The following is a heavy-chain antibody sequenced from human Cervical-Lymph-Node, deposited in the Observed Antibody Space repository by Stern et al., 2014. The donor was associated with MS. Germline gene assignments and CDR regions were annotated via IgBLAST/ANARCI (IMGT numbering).Heavy chain of an antibody. D-gene: IGHD3-3*01. J-gene: IGHJ4*02. CDR2: ISYSGNT. Sequence: EQLVESGPGLVKPSQTLSLTCTVSGGSVSSGSRYWSWIRQHPGTGLEWIGYISYSGNTYYSPSLQSRLTISMDTSKNQFSLKLRSVTATDTAIYYCARVTEFLRFFYPDYWGQGTLVTVSS. CDR3: ARVTEFLRFFYPDY. V-gene: IGHV4-31*03. CDR1: GGSVSSGSRY.